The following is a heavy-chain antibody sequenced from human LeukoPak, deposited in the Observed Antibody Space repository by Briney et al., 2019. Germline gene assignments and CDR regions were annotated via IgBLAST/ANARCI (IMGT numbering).Heavy chain of an antibody. CDR1: GYRFTSFG. J-gene: IGHJ5*02. CDR3: ARAPMTTVIRNWFDP. Sequence: ASVKVSCKASGYRFTSFGISWVRQAPGQGLEWMGWISAYNGNTNYAQKLQGRVTMTTDTTTSTAYMELRSLRSDDTAVYYCARAPMTTVIRNWFDPWGQGTLVTVSS. CDR2: ISAYNGNT. D-gene: IGHD4-11*01. V-gene: IGHV1-18*01.